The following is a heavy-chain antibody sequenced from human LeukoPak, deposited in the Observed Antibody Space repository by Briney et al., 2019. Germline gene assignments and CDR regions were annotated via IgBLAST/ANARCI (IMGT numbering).Heavy chain of an antibody. D-gene: IGHD5-12*01. V-gene: IGHV3-30*18. J-gene: IGHJ4*02. CDR3: AKDQWGYSDNDPLDY. CDR2: ISYDGSNK. CDR1: GFTFSSYG. Sequence: GRSLRLSCAASGFTFSSYGMHWVRQAPGKGLEWVAFISYDGSNKYYADSVKGRFTISRDNSKNTLYLLMNSLRAEDTSVYYCAKDQWGYSDNDPLDYWGQGTLVTVSS.